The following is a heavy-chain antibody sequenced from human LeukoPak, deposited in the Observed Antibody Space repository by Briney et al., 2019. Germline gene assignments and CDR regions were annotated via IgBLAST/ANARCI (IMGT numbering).Heavy chain of an antibody. CDR3: ARLNYFDSRGEGLDV. D-gene: IGHD3-22*01. Sequence: GGSLRLSCAASGVTFSSYAMSWVRQAPGKGLEWVSAISGSGGSTYYADSVKGRFTISRDNPKNTLYLHMHSLRAEDTAVYYCARLNYFDSRGEGLDVWGQGTMVTVSS. CDR2: ISGSGGST. J-gene: IGHJ3*01. V-gene: IGHV3-23*01. CDR1: GVTFSSYA.